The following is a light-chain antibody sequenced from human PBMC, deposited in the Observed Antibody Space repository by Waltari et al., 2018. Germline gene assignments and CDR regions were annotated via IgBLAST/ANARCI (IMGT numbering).Light chain of an antibody. CDR3: QQRSAWPT. V-gene: IGKV3-11*01. CDR2: DAS. J-gene: IGKJ4*01. Sequence: EIVLTQSPVTLSLSPGERASLSCRASQSVGSYLAWYQQRPGQPPRLLIYDASYRVTGLPDRFSGSGSGTDFTLTISRLEPEDFAVYYCQQRSAWPTFGGGTKVEFK. CDR1: QSVGSY.